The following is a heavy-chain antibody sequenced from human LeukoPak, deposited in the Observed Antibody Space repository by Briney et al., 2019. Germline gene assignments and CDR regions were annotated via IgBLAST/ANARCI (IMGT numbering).Heavy chain of an antibody. D-gene: IGHD5-18*01. J-gene: IGHJ4*02. CDR1: GYTFTSYY. Sequence: ASVKVSCKASGYTFTSYYMHWVRQAPGQGLEWMGIINPSGGSTSYAQKFQGRVTMTRDTSTSTVYVELSSLRSEDTAVYYCARDLRRFRGYSYVGNFDYWGQGTLVTVSS. CDR2: INPSGGST. V-gene: IGHV1-46*01. CDR3: ARDLRRFRGYSYVGNFDY.